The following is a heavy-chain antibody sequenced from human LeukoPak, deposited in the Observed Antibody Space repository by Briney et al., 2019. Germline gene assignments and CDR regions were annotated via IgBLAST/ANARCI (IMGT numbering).Heavy chain of an antibody. CDR1: GGSISSGGYY. Sequence: SETLSLTCTVSGGSISSGGYYWSWIRQHPGKGLEGIGYIYYSRSTYYNPSLKSRVTISVDTSKNQFSLKLSSVTAADTAVYYCARELGYSSSWYHLTSSNWFDPWGQGTLVTVSS. V-gene: IGHV4-31*03. CDR2: IYYSRST. J-gene: IGHJ5*02. D-gene: IGHD6-13*01. CDR3: ARELGYSSSWYHLTSSNWFDP.